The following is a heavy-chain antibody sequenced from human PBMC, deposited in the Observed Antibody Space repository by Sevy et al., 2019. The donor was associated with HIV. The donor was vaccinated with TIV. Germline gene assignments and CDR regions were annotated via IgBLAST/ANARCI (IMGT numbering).Heavy chain of an antibody. CDR2: FDPEDGET. V-gene: IGHV1-24*01. CDR3: ATLDFWSENPFYGTDV. J-gene: IGHJ6*02. D-gene: IGHD3-3*01. Sequence: ASVKVYCKVSGYTLTKLPMHWVRQAPGKGLEWMGGFDPEDGETIYAQRFQGRVTMTEDTSTETAYMELSSLRSEDTAVYYCATLDFWSENPFYGTDVGGQGTTVTVSS. CDR1: GYTLTKLP.